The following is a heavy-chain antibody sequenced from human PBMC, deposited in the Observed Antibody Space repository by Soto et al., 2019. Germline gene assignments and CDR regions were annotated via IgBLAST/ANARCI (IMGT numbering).Heavy chain of an antibody. V-gene: IGHV3-23*01. CDR2: ICGGGDAP. CDR1: GFTFINYA. Sequence: EVQLLESGGGLVQPGGSLRLSCAGSGFTFINYAMNWVRQAPGKGLEWVSTICGGGDAPFFADSVRGRFTISRDNSKNTVTLQMNNLGVDDTAVYFCARKVPGSTSRPDYWYFDLWGRGTLVTVSS. J-gene: IGHJ2*01. D-gene: IGHD3-10*01. CDR3: ARKVPGSTSRPDYWYFDL.